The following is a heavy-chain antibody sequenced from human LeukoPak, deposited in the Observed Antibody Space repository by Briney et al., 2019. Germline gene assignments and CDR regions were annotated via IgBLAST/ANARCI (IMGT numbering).Heavy chain of an antibody. CDR3: VRALSSRWESVFDQ. V-gene: IGHV5-51*01. CDR2: IYPGDSNT. CDR1: GYTFTNYW. J-gene: IGHJ4*02. D-gene: IGHD6-13*01. Sequence: GESLKISCKGSGYTFTNYWIGWVRQMPGKGLEWMGIIYPGDSNTKYSPSFRGQVTISADRSISTAYLQWGSLKASDTAVYYCVRALSSRWESVFDQWGQGALVTVSS.